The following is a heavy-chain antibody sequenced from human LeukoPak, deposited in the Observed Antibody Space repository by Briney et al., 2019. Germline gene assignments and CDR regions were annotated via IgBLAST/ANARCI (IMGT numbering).Heavy chain of an antibody. CDR2: ISWNGGSL. V-gene: IGHV3-9*01. J-gene: IGHJ4*02. Sequence: GGSLRLSCAASGFTFDDYAMHWVRQAPGKGLEWVSGISWNGGSLGYADSVKGRFTISRDNTKNSLYLQMNSLRAEDTALYYCAKGQRSGYNYGGFDNWGQGTLVTVSS. D-gene: IGHD5-18*01. CDR1: GFTFDDYA. CDR3: AKGQRSGYNYGGFDN.